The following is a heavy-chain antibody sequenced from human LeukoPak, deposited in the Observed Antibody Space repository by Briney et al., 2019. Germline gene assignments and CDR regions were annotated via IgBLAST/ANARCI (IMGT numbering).Heavy chain of an antibody. CDR1: GFTFSSYS. CDR2: ISSSSSYI. Sequence: GESLRLSCAASGFTFSSYSMNWVRQAPGKGLECVSSISSSSSYIYYADSVKGRFTISRANAKNSLYLQMNSLRAEDTAVYYCARDPRGERELYYYYGMDVWGKGTTVTVSS. CDR3: ARDPRGERELYYYYGMDV. J-gene: IGHJ6*04. V-gene: IGHV3-21*01. D-gene: IGHD1-26*01.